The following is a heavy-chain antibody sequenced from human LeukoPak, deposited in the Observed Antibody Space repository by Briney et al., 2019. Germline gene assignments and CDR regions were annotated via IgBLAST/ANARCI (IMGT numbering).Heavy chain of an antibody. CDR2: ISGSAYST. CDR1: GFTFSSYA. Sequence: GGSLTLSCAASGFTFSSYAMSWVRQAPGKGLEWVSAISGSAYSTYYADSVKGRFTISRDNSKNTLYLQMNSLRAEDTAVYYCAKNIWTEMATIYYYMDVWGKGTTVTVSS. J-gene: IGHJ6*03. CDR3: AKNIWTEMATIYYYMDV. D-gene: IGHD5-24*01. V-gene: IGHV3-23*01.